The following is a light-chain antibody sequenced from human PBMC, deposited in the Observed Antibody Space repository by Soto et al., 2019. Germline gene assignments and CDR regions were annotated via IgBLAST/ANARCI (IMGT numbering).Light chain of an antibody. Sequence: DIKMTQSPSSLSASVGDRVTITCRASQGINTFLAWYQQRPGKVPKLLIYAASTLQSGVPSRFSGSGSGTDFTLTISSLQPEDVATYYCQKYNSAPWTFGQGTKVEIK. CDR3: QKYNSAPWT. CDR1: QGINTF. J-gene: IGKJ1*01. V-gene: IGKV1-27*01. CDR2: AAS.